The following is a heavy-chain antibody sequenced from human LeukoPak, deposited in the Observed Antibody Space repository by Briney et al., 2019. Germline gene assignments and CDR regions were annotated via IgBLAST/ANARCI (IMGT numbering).Heavy chain of an antibody. V-gene: IGHV3-23*01. Sequence: GGSLRLSCAAYGFTFSRYAMSWVRQAPGKGLEWVSSLSASGGNTYYADSVKGRFTISRDNSKDTLDLQMNSLRAEDRAIYYCAKDRGSYGDYAVFDFWGQGTLVTVSS. CDR1: GFTFSRYA. CDR3: AKDRGSYGDYAVFDF. CDR2: LSASGGNT. D-gene: IGHD4-17*01. J-gene: IGHJ4*02.